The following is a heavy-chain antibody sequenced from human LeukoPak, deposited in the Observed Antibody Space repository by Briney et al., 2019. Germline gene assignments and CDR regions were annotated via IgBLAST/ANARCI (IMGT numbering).Heavy chain of an antibody. CDR2: IYSGGST. V-gene: IGHV3-66*01. Sequence: SGGSLRLSCAASGFTFSSYAMSWVRQAPGKGLEWVSVIYSGGSTYYADSVKGRFTISRDNSKNTLYLQVNSLRAEDTAVYYCARDGDGDAPFDYWGQGTLVTVSS. CDR1: GFTFSSYA. J-gene: IGHJ4*02. D-gene: IGHD4-17*01. CDR3: ARDGDGDAPFDY.